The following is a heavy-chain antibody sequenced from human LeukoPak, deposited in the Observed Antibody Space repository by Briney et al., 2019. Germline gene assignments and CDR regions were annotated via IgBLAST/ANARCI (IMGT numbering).Heavy chain of an antibody. CDR3: ARGQGATVPQVGKNWFDP. V-gene: IGHV4-39*07. CDR2: VNEGGGT. D-gene: IGHD1-26*01. J-gene: IGHJ5*02. CDR1: GGSISSGSYY. Sequence: KSSETLSLTCTVSGGSISSGSYYWNWIRQTPGKGLEWIGEVNEGGGTNINPTLRSRVILSVDTSKNQFSLKLISMTAADTAIYYCARGQGATVPQVGKNWFDPCGQGTLVTVSS.